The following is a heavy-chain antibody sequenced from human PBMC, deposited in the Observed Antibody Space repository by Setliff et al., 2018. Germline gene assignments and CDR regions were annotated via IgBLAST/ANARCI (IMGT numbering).Heavy chain of an antibody. CDR1: GDSLSSGSYF. CDR3: ARDSHRLTTDPLFDH. Sequence: KPSETLSLTCTVSGDSLSSGSYFWTWIRQPAGKGLEWIGRVYKSGTTNYSPALKSRVTLSIDTSSNEFSLNLRSVTAADTAIYYCARDSHRLTTDPLFDHWGQGAQVTVSS. CDR2: VYKSGTT. D-gene: IGHD6-25*01. V-gene: IGHV4-61*02. J-gene: IGHJ4*02.